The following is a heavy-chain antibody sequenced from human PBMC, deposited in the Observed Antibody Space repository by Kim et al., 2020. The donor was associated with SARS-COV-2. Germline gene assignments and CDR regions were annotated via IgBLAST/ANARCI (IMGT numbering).Heavy chain of an antibody. CDR3: ASWAGYYDFWSGLPNYYYYMDV. V-gene: IGHV4-34*01. CDR2: INHSGST. CDR1: GGSFSGYY. J-gene: IGHJ6*03. D-gene: IGHD3-3*01. Sequence: SETLSLTCAVYGGSFSGYYWSWIRQPPGKGLEWIGEINHSGSTNYNPSLKSRVTISVDTSKNQFSLKLSSVTAADTAVYYCASWAGYYDFWSGLPNYYYYMDVWGKGTTVTVSS.